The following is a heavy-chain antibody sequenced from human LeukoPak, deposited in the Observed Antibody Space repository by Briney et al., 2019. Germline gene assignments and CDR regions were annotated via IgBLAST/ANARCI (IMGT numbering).Heavy chain of an antibody. V-gene: IGHV3-23*01. CDR2: ISGSGGST. D-gene: IGHD3-10*01. Sequence: PGGSLRLSCAASGFTFSSYAMSWVRQAPGKGLEWVSAISGSGGSTYYADSVKGRFTISRDNSKNTLYLQMNSLRAEDTAVYYCAKGIYGSGSSALDYWGQGTLVTVSS. J-gene: IGHJ4*02. CDR1: GFTFSSYA. CDR3: AKGIYGSGSSALDY.